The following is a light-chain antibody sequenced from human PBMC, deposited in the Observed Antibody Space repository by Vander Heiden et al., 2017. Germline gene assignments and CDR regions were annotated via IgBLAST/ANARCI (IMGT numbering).Light chain of an antibody. J-gene: IGKJ1*01. V-gene: IGKV3-20*01. CDR2: TAS. CDR1: QSVNRNY. Sequence: EIVLTQSPGTLSLSPGERATLSCRASQSVNRNYLAWFQQKPGQAPRLLIYTASSRDTGIQDRFSGRGSGTDFTLTISRLETDDFEVYYGQQYITYPWKVGQGNKVEIK. CDR3: QQYITYPWK.